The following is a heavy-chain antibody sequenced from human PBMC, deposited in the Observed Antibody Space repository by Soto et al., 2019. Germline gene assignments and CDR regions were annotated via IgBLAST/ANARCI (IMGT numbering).Heavy chain of an antibody. CDR3: ARGPTTVTTGVDY. Sequence: GGSLRLSFAASGFTVRSNYMSWVRQAPGKGLEWVSVIYSGGNTYYADSVKGRFTISRDNSKNTLYLQMNSLRAEDTAVYYCARGPTTVTTGVDYWGQGTLVTVSS. CDR1: GFTVRSNY. V-gene: IGHV3-66*01. J-gene: IGHJ4*02. D-gene: IGHD4-4*01. CDR2: IYSGGNT.